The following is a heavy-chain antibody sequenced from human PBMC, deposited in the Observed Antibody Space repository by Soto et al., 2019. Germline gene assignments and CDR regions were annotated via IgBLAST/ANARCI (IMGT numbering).Heavy chain of an antibody. J-gene: IGHJ4*02. CDR3: AHTYSSGWYIGRFDY. CDR1: GFSLSTSGVG. V-gene: IGHV2-5*02. D-gene: IGHD6-19*01. CDR2: IYWDDDK. Sequence: QITLKESGPTLVKPTQTLTLTCTFSGFSLSTSGVGVGWIRQPPGKALEWLALIYWDDDKRYSPSLKSRRTIPTDTSKNQVVLTMTNMDPVDTATYYCAHTYSSGWYIGRFDYWGQGTLVTVSS.